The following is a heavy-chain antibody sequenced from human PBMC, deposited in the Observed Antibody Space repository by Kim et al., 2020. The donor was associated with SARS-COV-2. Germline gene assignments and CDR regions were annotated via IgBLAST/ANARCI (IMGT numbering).Heavy chain of an antibody. CDR2: IRSNKYGGTT. CDR3: SRSGGWEADFDY. CDR1: GFQFGDYS. V-gene: IGHV3-49*03. D-gene: IGHD1-26*01. J-gene: IGHJ4*02. Sequence: GSLRLSCKTSGFQFGDYSVTWFRQAPGKGLDWVGFIRSNKYGGTTEYAASVEGRFTMSRDDSKSTAYLEMSSLKTEDTAVYFCSRSGGWEADFDYWGQGTRVTVSS.